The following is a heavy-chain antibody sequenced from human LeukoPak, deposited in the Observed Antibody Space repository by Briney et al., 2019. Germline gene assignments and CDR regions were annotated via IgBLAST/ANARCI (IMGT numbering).Heavy chain of an antibody. Sequence: GGSLRLACAASGFTFTSHWMSWVRQAPGKGLEWVAQIKQDGSEKYYVDSLKDRFTISRDNGKNSLHLQMNSLRAEDTAVYYCARVVDDTSVCRPFDYWGQGPLVTVSS. CDR2: IKQDGSEK. CDR3: ARVVDDTSVCRPFDY. V-gene: IGHV3-7*01. CDR1: GFTFTSHW. J-gene: IGHJ4*02. D-gene: IGHD3-22*01.